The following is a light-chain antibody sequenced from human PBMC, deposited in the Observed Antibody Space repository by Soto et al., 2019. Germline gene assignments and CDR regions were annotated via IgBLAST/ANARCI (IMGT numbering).Light chain of an antibody. CDR1: QSVSSY. CDR2: DAY. J-gene: IGKJ5*01. V-gene: IGKV3-11*01. Sequence: TVLTQSPGTLSLSPGERATLSCRASQSVSSYLAWYQQKPGQAPRLLIYDAYNRATGIPPRFSGSGSGTDFTLTISSLEPEDSAVYYCQQRHMWPITLGQGTRLEIK. CDR3: QQRHMWPIT.